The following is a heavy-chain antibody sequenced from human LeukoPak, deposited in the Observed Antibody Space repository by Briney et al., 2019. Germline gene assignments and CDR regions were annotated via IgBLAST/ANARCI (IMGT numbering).Heavy chain of an antibody. J-gene: IGHJ5*02. V-gene: IGHV4-39*07. Sequence: SETLSLTCTVSGGSISSSSYYWGWIRQPPGKGLEWIGSIYYSGSTYYNPSLKSRVTISVDTSKNQFSLKLSSVTAADTAVYYCAREDERFDPWGQGTLVTVSS. CDR1: GGSISSSSYY. CDR2: IYYSGST. CDR3: AREDERFDP.